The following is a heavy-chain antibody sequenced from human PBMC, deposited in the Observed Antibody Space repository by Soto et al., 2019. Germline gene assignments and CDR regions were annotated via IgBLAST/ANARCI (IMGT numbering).Heavy chain of an antibody. CDR2: INHSGST. CDR3: ARALYNYDSSGYYYGNWFPP. V-gene: IGHV4-34*01. D-gene: IGHD3-22*01. Sequence: QVQLQQWGAGLLKPSETLSLTCAVYGGAFSGYYWSWIRQPPGQGLEWIGEINHSGSTNYNPSLKSRVTISVDTSKNQFSLKLSSVTAADTAVSYCARALYNYDSSGYYYGNWFPPWGQRTLVTVSS. CDR1: GGAFSGYY. J-gene: IGHJ5*02.